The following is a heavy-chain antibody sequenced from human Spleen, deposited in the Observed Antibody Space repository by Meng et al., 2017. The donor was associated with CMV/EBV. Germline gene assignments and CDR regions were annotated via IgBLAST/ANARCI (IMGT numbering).Heavy chain of an antibody. CDR1: GYIFKVYA. Sequence: QVQLVQTGAEVKNPGASVTLSCKTSGYIFKVYAMHWCRQAPGQRLEWMGWNNACNGDTKYSQKFQGRVTITRDTSAIIGYMEVSSLRFEDTAVYYCARDGWQQSYYFDHWGQGALVTVSS. J-gene: IGHJ4*02. CDR3: ARDGWQQSYYFDH. CDR2: NNACNGDT. V-gene: IGHV1-3*01. D-gene: IGHD6-13*01.